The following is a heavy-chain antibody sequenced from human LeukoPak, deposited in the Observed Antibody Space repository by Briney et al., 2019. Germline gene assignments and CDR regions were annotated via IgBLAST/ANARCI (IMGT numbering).Heavy chain of an antibody. CDR2: ISSSGSNI. V-gene: IGHV3-48*03. Sequence: PGGSLRLSCAASGFTFSGYDMNWVRQAPGKGLELISHISSSGSNIYYADSVKGRFTISRDNAKNSLYLQLNSLRAEDTAVYYCARGDSSGWSYFDYWGQGTLVTVSS. CDR1: GFTFSGYD. J-gene: IGHJ4*02. CDR3: ARGDSSGWSYFDY. D-gene: IGHD6-19*01.